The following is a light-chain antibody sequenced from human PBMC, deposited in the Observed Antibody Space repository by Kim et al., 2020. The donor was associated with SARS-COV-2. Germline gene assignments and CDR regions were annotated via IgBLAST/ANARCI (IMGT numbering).Light chain of an antibody. J-gene: IGKJ1*01. CDR1: QSADSAY. V-gene: IGKV3-20*01. CDR3: QHYGEFRWT. Sequence: EIVLTQSPGTLSLSPWERATLSFRASQSADSAYLAWYQQKPGQAPRLLISGASYSATDIPDRFSGSGSGTDFTLTISRLEPEDFAIYYCQHYGEFRWTFGPGTKVDIK. CDR2: GAS.